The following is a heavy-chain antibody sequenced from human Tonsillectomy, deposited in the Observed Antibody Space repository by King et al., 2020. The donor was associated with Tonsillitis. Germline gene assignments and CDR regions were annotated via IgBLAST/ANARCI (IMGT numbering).Heavy chain of an antibody. CDR3: AVTDGSGPIGGALFDY. J-gene: IGHJ4*01. Sequence: VQLVESGGGVVQPGRSLRLSCAASRFTFSNYAMHWVRQAPGKGLEWVAIISYDGSNKYYADSVKGRFTISRDNSKNTLYLQMNSLRAEDTAVYYCAVTDGSGPIGGALFDYWGHGTLVTVSS. CDR2: ISYDGSNK. V-gene: IGHV3-30*04. CDR1: RFTFSNYA. D-gene: IGHD3-22*01.